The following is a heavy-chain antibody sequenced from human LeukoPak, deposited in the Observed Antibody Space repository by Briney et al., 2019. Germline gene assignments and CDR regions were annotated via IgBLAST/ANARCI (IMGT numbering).Heavy chain of an antibody. D-gene: IGHD6-6*01. CDR2: ISGSGGST. CDR3: AKDYRYSSSPGGVYY. Sequence: GGSLRLSCVASGFTVNHNYMSWVRQAPGKGLEWVSAISGSGGSTYYADSVKGRFTISRDNSKNTLYLQMNSLRAEDTAVYYCAKDYRYSSSPGGVYYWGQGTLVTVSS. CDR1: GFTVNHNY. J-gene: IGHJ4*02. V-gene: IGHV3-23*01.